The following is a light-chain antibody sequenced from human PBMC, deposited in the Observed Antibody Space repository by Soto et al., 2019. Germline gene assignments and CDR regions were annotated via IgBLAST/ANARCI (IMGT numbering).Light chain of an antibody. CDR1: SSDVGGYNY. J-gene: IGLJ1*01. V-gene: IGLV2-14*01. Sequence: QSVLTQPASVSGSPGQSITISCTGTSSDVGGYNYVSWYQQHPGKAPKLMIYEVSNRPSGVSNRFSGSKSGNTASLTISELQAEDEADYFCSSYTSSSTPVFGTGTKLTVL. CDR2: EVS. CDR3: SSYTSSSTPV.